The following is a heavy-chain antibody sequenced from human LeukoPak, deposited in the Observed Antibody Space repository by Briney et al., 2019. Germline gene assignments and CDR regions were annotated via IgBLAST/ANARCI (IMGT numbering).Heavy chain of an antibody. Sequence: GGSLRLSCAASGFTLRSYTMNWVRQAPGKGLEWVSSIGISSNKIYYADSVKGRFIISRDNAKNSVYLQMNSLRAEDTAVYYCAREMIVVVPASMDVWGKGTTVTVSS. J-gene: IGHJ6*03. V-gene: IGHV3-21*01. CDR1: GFTLRSYT. CDR3: AREMIVVVPASMDV. CDR2: IGISSNKI. D-gene: IGHD2-2*01.